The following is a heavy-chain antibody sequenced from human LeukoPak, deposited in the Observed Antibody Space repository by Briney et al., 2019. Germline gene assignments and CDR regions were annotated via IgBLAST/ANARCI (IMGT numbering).Heavy chain of an antibody. CDR3: AKRGVVIRVILVGFHKEAYYFDS. CDR2: ISGSGGGT. J-gene: IGHJ4*02. D-gene: IGHD3-22*01. V-gene: IGHV3-23*01. CDR1: GTTLSNYG. Sequence: PGGSLRLSCVVSGTTLSNYGMSWVRQAPGKGLEWVAGISGSGGGTQYADSVKGRFTISRDNRKNTLYLQMNSLRAEDTAMYFCAKRGVVIRVILVGFHKEAYYFDSWGQGALVTVSS.